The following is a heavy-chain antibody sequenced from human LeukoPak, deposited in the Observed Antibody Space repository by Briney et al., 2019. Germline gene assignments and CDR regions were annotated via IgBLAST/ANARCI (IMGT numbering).Heavy chain of an antibody. Sequence: GGSLRLSCAASGFAFSSYAMSWVRQAPGKGLEWVSAISGRGGGTYHAYSVNGRFTISRDNSKNTLYLQMNSLRAEDTAVYYCAKHSITMIVVVSSAFDYWGQGTLVTVSS. J-gene: IGHJ4*02. CDR3: AKHSITMIVVVSSAFDY. D-gene: IGHD3-22*01. V-gene: IGHV3-23*01. CDR1: GFAFSSYA. CDR2: ISGRGGGT.